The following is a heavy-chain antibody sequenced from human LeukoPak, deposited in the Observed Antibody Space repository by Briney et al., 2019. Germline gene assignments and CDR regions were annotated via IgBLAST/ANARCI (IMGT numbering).Heavy chain of an antibody. CDR3: ARVQYYYDSSGYYVYYFDY. J-gene: IGHJ4*02. CDR1: GFTFSNYE. CDR2: ISSSGSTI. V-gene: IGHV3-48*03. Sequence: GGSLRLSSAASGFTFSNYEMNWVRQAPGKGLEWVAYISSSGSTIYYADPVKGRFTISRDNAKNSLYLQMNSLRAEDTAVYYCARVQYYYDSSGYYVYYFDYWGQGTLVTVSS. D-gene: IGHD3-22*01.